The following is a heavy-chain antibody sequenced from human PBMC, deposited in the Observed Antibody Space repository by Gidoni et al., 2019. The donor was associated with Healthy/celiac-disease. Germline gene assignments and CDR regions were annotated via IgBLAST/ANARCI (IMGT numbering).Heavy chain of an antibody. CDR1: GYTFTVYY. Sequence: QLQLVQSGAEVKTPGASVKVSCKASGYTFTVYYMHWGRPAPGQGLEWMGWINPNSGGTNYAQKFQGWVTMTRDTSISTAYMELSRLRSDDTAVYYCARPSTVYCSSTSCYVLQHWGQGTLVTVSS. J-gene: IGHJ1*01. V-gene: IGHV1-2*04. CDR2: INPNSGGT. D-gene: IGHD2-2*01. CDR3: ARPSTVYCSSTSCYVLQH.